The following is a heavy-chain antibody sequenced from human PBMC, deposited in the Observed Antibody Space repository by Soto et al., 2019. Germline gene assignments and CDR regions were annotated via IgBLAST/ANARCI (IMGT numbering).Heavy chain of an antibody. J-gene: IGHJ4*02. CDR2: ISGSGGST. D-gene: IGHD2-15*01. CDR3: AKDGEVRYCGGNTCYSNY. CDR1: GFTFSSYA. V-gene: IGHV3-23*01. Sequence: PGGSLRLSCAASGFTFSSYAMSWVRQAPGKGLEWVSAISGSGGSTYYADSVKGRFTISRDNSKNMLYLQMNSLRAEDTAVYHCAKDGEVRYCGGNTCYSNYWGQGTLVTVSS.